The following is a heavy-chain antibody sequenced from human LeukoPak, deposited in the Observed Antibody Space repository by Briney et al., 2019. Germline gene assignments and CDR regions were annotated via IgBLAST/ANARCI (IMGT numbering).Heavy chain of an antibody. J-gene: IGHJ4*02. D-gene: IGHD3-22*01. V-gene: IGHV1-2*02. Sequence: GASVKVSCKASGYTFTGYYMHWVRQAPGQGLEWVGWINPNSGGTNYAQKFQGRVTMTRDTSISTAYMELSRLRSDDTAVYYCAGTDYYDSQGDYWGQGTLVTVSS. CDR1: GYTFTGYY. CDR2: INPNSGGT. CDR3: AGTDYYDSQGDY.